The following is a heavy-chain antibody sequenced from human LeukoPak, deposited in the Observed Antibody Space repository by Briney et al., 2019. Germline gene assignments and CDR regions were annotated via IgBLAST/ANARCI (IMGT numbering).Heavy chain of an antibody. CDR3: ARDPLHPADY. Sequence: PGGSLRLSCAASGFGFSDFYMGWIRQAPGKGLEWVSSISSSSSYIYYADSVKGRFTISRDNAKNSLYLQMNSLRAEDTAVYYCARDPLHPADYWGQGTLVTVSS. D-gene: IGHD2-2*01. CDR1: GFGFSDFY. V-gene: IGHV3-11*06. CDR2: ISSSSSYI. J-gene: IGHJ4*02.